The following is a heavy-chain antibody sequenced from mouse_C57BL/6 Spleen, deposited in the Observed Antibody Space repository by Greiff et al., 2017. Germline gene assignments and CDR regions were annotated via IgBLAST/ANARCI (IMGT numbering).Heavy chain of an antibody. D-gene: IGHD1-3*01. CDR1: GYTFTSYW. V-gene: IGHV1-55*01. CDR3: ARGGRKYHAMDY. CDR2: IYPGIGST. Sequence: QVQLQQPGAELVKPGASVKMSCKASGYTFTSYWITWVKQRPGQGLEWIGDIYPGIGSTNYNEKFKSKATLTVDTSSSTAYMQRSSLTCEDSAVYYCARGGRKYHAMDYRGKGTTVTVSS. J-gene: IGHJ4*01.